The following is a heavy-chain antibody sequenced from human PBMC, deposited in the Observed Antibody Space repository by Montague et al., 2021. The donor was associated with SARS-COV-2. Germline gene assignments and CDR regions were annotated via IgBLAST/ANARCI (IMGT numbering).Heavy chain of an antibody. D-gene: IGHD6-19*01. CDR3: AKALYSGGFFFESGSDF. Sequence: LRLSCAASGFTFGDYAINWVRQAPGKGLEWVASISGDGATAYYAESVLGRFAVSRDNSKNTVLLQMDSLRVKDAAVYYCAKALYSGGFFFESGSDFWGQGTLVTVSS. CDR1: GFTFGDYA. J-gene: IGHJ4*02. V-gene: IGHV3-23*01. CDR2: ISGDGATA.